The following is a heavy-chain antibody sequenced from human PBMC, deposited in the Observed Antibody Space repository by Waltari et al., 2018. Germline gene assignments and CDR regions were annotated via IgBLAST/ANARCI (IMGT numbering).Heavy chain of an antibody. D-gene: IGHD2-21*02. CDR3: ARNQVETALGY. J-gene: IGHJ4*02. Sequence: EVQLVESGGGLIQPGGSLRLSCVASGVTVSKNYMTWLGQAPGKGLELVALIYSGGTTYYADSVRGRFTISRDGSKNTVYLQMNSLRAEDTAVYFCARNQVETALGYWGQGTLVTVSS. V-gene: IGHV3-53*01. CDR2: IYSGGTT. CDR1: GVTVSKNY.